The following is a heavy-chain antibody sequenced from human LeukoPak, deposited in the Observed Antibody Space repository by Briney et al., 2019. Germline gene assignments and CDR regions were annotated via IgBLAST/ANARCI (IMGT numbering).Heavy chain of an antibody. Sequence: GGSLRLSCAASGITFSNYWMSWVRQAPGKGLEWVANIKLDGSEKNYVDSVKGRFTISRDNTKNSLYLQMNSLRVEDTAVFYCARDQYDTWSRRGNFDSWGQGTLVIVSS. J-gene: IGHJ4*02. V-gene: IGHV3-7*03. D-gene: IGHD3-3*01. CDR2: IKLDGSEK. CDR1: GITFSNYW. CDR3: ARDQYDTWSRRGNFDS.